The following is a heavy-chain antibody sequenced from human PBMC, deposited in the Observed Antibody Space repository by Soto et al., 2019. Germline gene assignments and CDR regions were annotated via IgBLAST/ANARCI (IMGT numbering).Heavy chain of an antibody. D-gene: IGHD1-1*01. V-gene: IGHV3-48*02. J-gene: IGHJ4*02. CDR1: GFTFSTYS. CDR3: ARSPSYANGFDY. Sequence: PGGSLRLAGAGSGFTFSTYSMSWVRQAPGKGLEWVSYISSSGSTIYYADSVKGRFTISRDNAKNSLYLQMNSLRDEDTAIYYCARSPSYANGFDYWGQGTLVTVSS. CDR2: ISSSGSTI.